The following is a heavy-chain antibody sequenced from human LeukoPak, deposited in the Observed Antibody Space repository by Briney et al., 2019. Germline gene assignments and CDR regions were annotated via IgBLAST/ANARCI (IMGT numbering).Heavy chain of an antibody. J-gene: IGHJ4*02. V-gene: IGHV1-18*01. CDR2: ISAYNGNT. D-gene: IGHD3-10*01. CDR1: RYTFTSYG. Sequence: GASVKVSCKASRYTFTSYGISWVRQAPGQGLEWMGWISAYNGNTNYAQKLQGRVTMTTDTSTSTAYMELRSLRSDDTAVYYCARDRSYYGSGSYYTPFDYWGQGTLVTVS. CDR3: ARDRSYYGSGSYYTPFDY.